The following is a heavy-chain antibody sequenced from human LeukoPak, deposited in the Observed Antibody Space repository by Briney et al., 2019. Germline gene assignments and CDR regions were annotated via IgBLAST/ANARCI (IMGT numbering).Heavy chain of an antibody. CDR1: GFTFSDYY. V-gene: IGHV3-11*06. Sequence: PGGSLRLSCAASGFTFSDYYMSWIRQAPGKGLEWVSYISSSSSYTNYADSVKGRFTISRDNAKNSLYLRMNSLRAEDTAVYYCARDSVSWGTTVTFYGMDVWGKGTTVTVSS. J-gene: IGHJ6*04. CDR2: ISSSSSYT. CDR3: ARDSVSWGTTVTFYGMDV. D-gene: IGHD4-17*01.